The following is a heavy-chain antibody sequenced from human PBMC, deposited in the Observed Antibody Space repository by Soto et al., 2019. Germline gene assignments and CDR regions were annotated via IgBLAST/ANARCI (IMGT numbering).Heavy chain of an antibody. CDR2: LYSGST. Sequence: SETLSLTSTVSGVSISSKNFYWGWLRQSPGKGLEWIGTLYSGSTFSSLSLKNRVTISVDTSKNQVSLKLRSVAAADTAIYYCATTRGIAVGGSFDYWGQGIQVTVSS. CDR3: ATTRGIAVGGSFDY. CDR1: GVSISSKNFY. J-gene: IGHJ4*02. V-gene: IGHV4-39*01. D-gene: IGHD6-19*01.